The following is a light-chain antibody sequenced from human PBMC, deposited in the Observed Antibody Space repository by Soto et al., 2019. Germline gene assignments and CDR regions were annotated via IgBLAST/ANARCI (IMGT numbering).Light chain of an antibody. Sequence: DIQMTQSPSSLSASVGDRVTITCQASQDISNYLNWYQQKPGKAPKLLIYDASNLETGVPSRFNGSGSGTDFTVTIRSLQPEDIATYYCQQYDNLPLTFGGGTKVDIK. CDR1: QDISNY. V-gene: IGKV1-33*01. CDR3: QQYDNLPLT. CDR2: DAS. J-gene: IGKJ4*02.